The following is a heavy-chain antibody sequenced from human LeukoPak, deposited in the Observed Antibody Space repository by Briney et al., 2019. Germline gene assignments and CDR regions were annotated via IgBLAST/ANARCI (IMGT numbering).Heavy chain of an antibody. CDR3: ARAPDSITIFGVVTETISRY. CDR2: INPNSGGT. Sequence: ASVKVSCKASGYTFTGYYMHWVRQAPGQGLEWMGRINPNSGGTNYAQKFQGRVTTTRDTSIRTAYMELSRLRSDDTAVYYCARAPDSITIFGVVTETISRYWGQGTLVTVSS. CDR1: GYTFTGYY. J-gene: IGHJ4*02. V-gene: IGHV1-2*06. D-gene: IGHD3-3*01.